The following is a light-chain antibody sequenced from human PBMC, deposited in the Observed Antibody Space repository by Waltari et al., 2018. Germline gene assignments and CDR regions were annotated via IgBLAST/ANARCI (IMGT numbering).Light chain of an antibody. CDR2: WAS. V-gene: IGKV4-1*01. Sequence: DIVMTQSPDSLAVSLGERVTINCKSSQSVLYSSNNKNYLAWYQQKPGQPHKLLIYWASTRESGVPDRFSGSGSGTDFTLTISSLQAEDVAVYYCQQYYSTPRTFGQGTKVEIK. CDR1: QSVLYSSNNKNY. J-gene: IGKJ1*01. CDR3: QQYYSTPRT.